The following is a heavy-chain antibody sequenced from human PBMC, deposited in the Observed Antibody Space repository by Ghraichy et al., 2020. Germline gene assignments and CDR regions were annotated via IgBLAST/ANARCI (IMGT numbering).Heavy chain of an antibody. V-gene: IGHV3-23*01. CDR3: AKGYYGSGSYYPDGGYYFDY. Sequence: GGSLRLSCAASGFTFSSYAMSWVRQAPGKGLEWVSAISGSGGSTYYADSVKGRFTISRDNSKNTLYLQMNSLRAEDTAVYYCAKGYYGSGSYYPDGGYYFDYWGQGTLVTVSS. D-gene: IGHD3-10*01. CDR2: ISGSGGST. J-gene: IGHJ4*02. CDR1: GFTFSSYA.